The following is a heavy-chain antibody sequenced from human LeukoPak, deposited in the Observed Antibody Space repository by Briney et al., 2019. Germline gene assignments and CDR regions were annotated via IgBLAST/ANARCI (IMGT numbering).Heavy chain of an antibody. CDR3: ARDSRGDSY. CDR1: GFTFSSYA. CDR2: ISYDGSNK. Sequence: GRSLRLSCAASGFTFSSYAMHWVRQAPGKGLEWVAVISYDGSNKYYADSVKGRFTISRDNSKNTLYLQMNSLRAEDTAVYYCARDSRGDSYWGQGTLVTVSS. J-gene: IGHJ4*02. D-gene: IGHD3-10*01. V-gene: IGHV3-30*04.